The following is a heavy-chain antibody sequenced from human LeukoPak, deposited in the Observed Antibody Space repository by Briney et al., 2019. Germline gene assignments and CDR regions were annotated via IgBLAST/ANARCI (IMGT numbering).Heavy chain of an antibody. Sequence: GASVKVSCKASGYTFTSYGISWVRQAPGQGLEWMGGIIPIFGTPNYAQKFQARVTITADESTSTAYMELSSLRSGDTAVYYCAREVNFGYSSSYQFDPWGQGTLVTVSS. CDR1: GYTFTSYG. CDR3: AREVNFGYSSSYQFDP. J-gene: IGHJ5*02. CDR2: IIPIFGTP. D-gene: IGHD6-13*01. V-gene: IGHV1-69*13.